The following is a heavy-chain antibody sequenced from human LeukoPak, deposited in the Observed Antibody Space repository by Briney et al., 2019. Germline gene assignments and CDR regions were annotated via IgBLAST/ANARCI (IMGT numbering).Heavy chain of an antibody. Sequence: ASVTVSCKASGYTFTSYGISWVRQAPGKGLEWMGGFDPEDGETIYAQKFQGRVTMTEDASTHTAYMELRSLRSEDTAVYHCAATPGIAPVGIIGIDFWGQGTLLTVSS. V-gene: IGHV1-24*01. CDR1: GYTFTSYG. CDR2: FDPEDGET. J-gene: IGHJ4*02. CDR3: AATPGIAPVGIIGIDF. D-gene: IGHD6-13*01.